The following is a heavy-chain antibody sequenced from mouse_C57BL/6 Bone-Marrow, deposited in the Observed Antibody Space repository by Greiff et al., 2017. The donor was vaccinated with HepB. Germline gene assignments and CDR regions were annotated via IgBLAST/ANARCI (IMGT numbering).Heavy chain of an antibody. V-gene: IGHV1-55*01. Sequence: QVQLQQSGAELVKPVASVKMSCKASGYTFTSYWITWVKQRPGQGLEWIGDIYPGSGSTNYNEKFKSKATLTVDTSSSTAYMQLSSLTSEDSAVYYCARIQLRLRWFAYWGQGTLVTVSA. CDR2: IYPGSGST. CDR3: ARIQLRLRWFAY. CDR1: GYTFTSYW. D-gene: IGHD3-2*02. J-gene: IGHJ3*01.